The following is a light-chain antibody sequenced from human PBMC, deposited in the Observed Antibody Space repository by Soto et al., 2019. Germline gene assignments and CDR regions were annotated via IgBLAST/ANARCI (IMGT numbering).Light chain of an antibody. CDR1: QSVTTN. Sequence: EVVMTQSPATLSVSPGERATVSCRSSQSVTTNMAWYQQKPGQAPRLLIYGASTRATGIPARFSGSGSGTDFTLTISSLQSEDFAVYYCQQYNNWPPWTFGQGTKVDIK. CDR3: QQYNNWPPWT. J-gene: IGKJ1*01. V-gene: IGKV3-15*01. CDR2: GAS.